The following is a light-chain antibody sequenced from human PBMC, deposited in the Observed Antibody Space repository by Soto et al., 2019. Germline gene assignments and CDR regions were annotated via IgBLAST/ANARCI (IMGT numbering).Light chain of an antibody. Sequence: QSALTQPPSVSGSPGQSVTISCTGTISDVGSYYRVSWYQQPPGTAPKLIIYEVNKRPSGISNRFSGSKSGNTASLTISGLQAEDEAEYDCCSYAGSNSLIFGGGTKLTVL. CDR1: ISDVGSYYR. J-gene: IGLJ2*01. V-gene: IGLV2-23*02. CDR2: EVN. CDR3: CSYAGSNSLI.